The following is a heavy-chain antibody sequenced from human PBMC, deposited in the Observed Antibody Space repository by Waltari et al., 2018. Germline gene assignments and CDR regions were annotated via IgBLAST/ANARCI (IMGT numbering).Heavy chain of an antibody. CDR1: GFSLSTARMG. J-gene: IGHJ3*02. CDR2: IFSHDEK. CDR3: ARISQWPVIWSFDI. D-gene: IGHD6-19*01. Sequence: QVTLKESGPVLVKPTETLTLTCTVSGFSLSTARMGVSWIRQPPGKALEWLAHIFSHDEKSYSTSLKSRLTISKDTSKSQVVLTMTNLDPVDTAPYYCARISQWPVIWSFDIWGQGTMVTVSS. V-gene: IGHV2-26*01.